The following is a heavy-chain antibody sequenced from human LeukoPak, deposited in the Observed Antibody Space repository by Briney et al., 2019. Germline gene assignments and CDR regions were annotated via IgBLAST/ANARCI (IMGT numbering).Heavy chain of an antibody. Sequence: PGASLRLSCAASGFTFSSYAMSWVRQAPGKGLEWVGRIKSKTDGGTTDYAAPVKGRFTISRDDSKNTLYLQMNSLKTEDTAVYYCTTAYYYDNSGYYPYYFDYWGQGTLVTVSS. CDR2: IKSKTDGGTT. J-gene: IGHJ4*02. V-gene: IGHV3-15*01. CDR1: GFTFSSYA. CDR3: TTAYYYDNSGYYPYYFDY. D-gene: IGHD3-22*01.